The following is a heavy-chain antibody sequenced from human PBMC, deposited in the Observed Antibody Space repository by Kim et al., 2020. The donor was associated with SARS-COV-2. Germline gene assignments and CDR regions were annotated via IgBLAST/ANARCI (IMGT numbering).Heavy chain of an antibody. D-gene: IGHD5-12*01. CDR2: IWYDGSTK. V-gene: IGHV3-33*01. Sequence: GGSLRLSCAASGFTFSSYGMHWVRQAPGKGLEWVAVIWYDGSTKYSADSVKGRFTISRDNSKNTLFLQMNSLRAEGTAVYYCARDRDSSYDLVDYCGQGTLGSVSS. J-gene: IGHJ4*02. CDR1: GFTFSSYG. CDR3: ARDRDSSYDLVDY.